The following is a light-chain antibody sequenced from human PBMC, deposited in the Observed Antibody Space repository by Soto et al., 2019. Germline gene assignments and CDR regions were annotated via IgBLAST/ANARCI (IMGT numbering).Light chain of an antibody. CDR1: NSDVGGYKY. CDR3: VSYTSTTTLV. CDR2: GVD. Sequence: QSALTQPASVSGSPGQSITISCTGTNSDVGGYKYVSWYQHQPGKAPKLMFYGVDNRPSGVSNRFSASKSGNTASLTISGLQAEDEAEYYCVSYTSTTTLVFGGGNKLTVL. V-gene: IGLV2-14*03. J-gene: IGLJ2*01.